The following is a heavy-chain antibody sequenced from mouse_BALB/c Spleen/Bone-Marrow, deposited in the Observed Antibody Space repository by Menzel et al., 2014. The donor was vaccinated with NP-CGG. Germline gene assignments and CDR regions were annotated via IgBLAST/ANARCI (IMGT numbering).Heavy chain of an antibody. CDR1: RYTFTSYW. J-gene: IGHJ2*01. Sequence: QVQLQQPGAELVKPGAPVKLSCKASRYTFTSYWMNWVKQRPGRGLEWIGRIDPSDSETHYNQNFKDKATLTVDKSSSXXYIXLSSLTSEDSAXYYCXYXNXXXXLLDCWGQXTXLTVSS. D-gene: IGHD6-5*01. V-gene: IGHV1-69*02. CDR2: IDPSDSET. CDR3: XYXNXXXXLLDC.